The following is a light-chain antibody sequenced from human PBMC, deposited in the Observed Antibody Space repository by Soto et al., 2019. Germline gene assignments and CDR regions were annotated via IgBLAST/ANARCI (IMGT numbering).Light chain of an antibody. J-gene: IGKJ4*01. V-gene: IGKV3-11*01. CDR3: QQHAHWPLT. CDR2: EAS. CDR1: QSVSSN. Sequence: EIVLTQSPATLSLSPGERATLSCRASQSVSSNLAWYQQKPGQAPGLLIYEASTRATGIPARFSGCGSGTDFTLTISSLEPEDFAVYYCQQHAHWPLTFGGGTKVDI.